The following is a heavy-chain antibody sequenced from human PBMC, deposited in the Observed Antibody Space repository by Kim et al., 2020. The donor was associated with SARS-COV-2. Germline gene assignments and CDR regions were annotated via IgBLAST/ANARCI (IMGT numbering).Heavy chain of an antibody. J-gene: IGHJ4*02. CDR3: ARVTLSRGYFDY. Sequence: NYAQKFQGRVTITADKSTSTAYMELSSLRSEDTAVYYCARVTLSRGYFDYWGQGTLVTVSS. V-gene: IGHV1-69*04. D-gene: IGHD3-22*01.